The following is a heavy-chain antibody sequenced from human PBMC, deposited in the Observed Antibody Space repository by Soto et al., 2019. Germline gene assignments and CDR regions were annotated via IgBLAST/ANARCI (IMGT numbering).Heavy chain of an antibody. CDR3: IVRYPYYFDY. D-gene: IGHD2-21*01. Sequence: EVQMVESGGGLVRPGGSLRLSCAASGFTFSNAWMTWIRQAPGTGLAWVGRIKSKTDGGTTDYAAPVKGRFTISRDDSKNTLYLPINSLKTEDTAVYYCIVRYPYYFDYWGQGTLVTVSS. CDR2: IKSKTDGGTT. CDR1: GFTFSNAW. J-gene: IGHJ4*02. V-gene: IGHV3-15*07.